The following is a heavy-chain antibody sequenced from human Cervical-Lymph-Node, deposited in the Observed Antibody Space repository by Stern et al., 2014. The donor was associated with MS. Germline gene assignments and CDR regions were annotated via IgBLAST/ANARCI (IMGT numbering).Heavy chain of an antibody. Sequence: VHLVESGAEVKKPGSSVKVSCKASGGTFRNYAISWVRQAPGQGLEWMGGIIPMFGTANYAQKFQGRVTITADESTNTAYMELSSLRAEDTAMFYCARDSLVGVTEEHYAMDVWGQGTTVTVSS. D-gene: IGHD1-26*01. CDR1: GGTFRNYA. J-gene: IGHJ6*02. CDR3: ARDSLVGVTEEHYAMDV. CDR2: IIPMFGTA. V-gene: IGHV1-69*01.